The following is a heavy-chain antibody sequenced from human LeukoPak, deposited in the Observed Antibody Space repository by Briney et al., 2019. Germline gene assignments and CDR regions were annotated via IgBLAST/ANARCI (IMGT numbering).Heavy chain of an antibody. J-gene: IGHJ4*02. CDR3: ARGNRNSPIDY. D-gene: IGHD2-21*01. CDR2: ISYDGSNK. V-gene: IGHV3-30-3*01. Sequence: GRSLRLSYAASGFTFSSYAMHWVRQAPGKGLEWVAVISYDGSNKYYADSVKGRFTISRDNSKNTLYLQMNSLRAEDTAVYYCARGNRNSPIDYWGQGTLVTVSS. CDR1: GFTFSSYA.